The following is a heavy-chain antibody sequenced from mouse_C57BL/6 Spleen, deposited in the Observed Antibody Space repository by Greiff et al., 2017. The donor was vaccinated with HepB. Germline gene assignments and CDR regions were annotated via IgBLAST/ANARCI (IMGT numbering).Heavy chain of an antibody. CDR3: ARWEDYFDY. CDR2: ISSGSSTI. Sequence: EVKLQESGGGLVKPGGSLKLSCAASGFTFSDYGMHWVRQAPEKGLEWVAYISSGSSTIYYADTVKGRFTISRDNAKNTLFLQMTSLRSEDTAMYYCARWEDYFDYWGQGTTLTVSS. D-gene: IGHD4-1*01. J-gene: IGHJ2*01. CDR1: GFTFSDYG. V-gene: IGHV5-17*01.